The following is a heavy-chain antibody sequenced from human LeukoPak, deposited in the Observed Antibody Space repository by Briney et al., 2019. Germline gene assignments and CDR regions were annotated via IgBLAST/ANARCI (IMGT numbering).Heavy chain of an antibody. CDR2: IKTDGSST. J-gene: IGHJ4*02. V-gene: IGHV3-74*01. CDR1: GFTFSSYW. Sequence: GGSLRLSCAASGFTFSSYWMHWVRQAPGKGLLWVSRIKTDGSSTFYADSVKGRSTISRDNAKNTLYLQMNSLRAEDTAVYYCARSDHFDFWGQGTLVTVSS. CDR3: ARSDHFDF.